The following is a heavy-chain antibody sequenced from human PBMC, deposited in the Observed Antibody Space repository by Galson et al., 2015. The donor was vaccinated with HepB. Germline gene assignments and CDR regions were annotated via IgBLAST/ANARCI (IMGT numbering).Heavy chain of an antibody. D-gene: IGHD3-22*01. CDR2: INHSGST. J-gene: IGHJ5*02. Sequence: ETLSLTCAVYGGSFSGYYWSWIRQPPGKGLEWIGEINHSGSTNYNPSLKSRVTISVDTSKNQFSLKLSSVTAADTAVYYCARALYYYDSSGYYYVGVPWRRLNWFDPWGQGTLVTVSS. CDR1: GGSFSGYY. V-gene: IGHV4-34*01. CDR3: ARALYYYDSSGYYYVGVPWRRLNWFDP.